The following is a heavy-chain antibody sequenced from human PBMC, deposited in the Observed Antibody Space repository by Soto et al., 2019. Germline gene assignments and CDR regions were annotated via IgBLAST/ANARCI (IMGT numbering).Heavy chain of an antibody. J-gene: IGHJ4*02. V-gene: IGHV4-39*01. Sequence: QLQLQESGPGLVKPSETLSLTCNVSGVSISDTSYYWGWIRQPPGKGLAWIGTIYFNGKTFYNPSLKSRLTISVDTSKNQISLRLTSVTAADTAVYYCAGQGSYWGQGTLVAVSS. CDR1: GVSISDTSYY. CDR2: IYFNGKT. CDR3: AGQGSY.